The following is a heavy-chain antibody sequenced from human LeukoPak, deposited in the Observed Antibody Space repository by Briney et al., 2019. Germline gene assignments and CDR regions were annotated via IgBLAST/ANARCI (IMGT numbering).Heavy chain of an antibody. J-gene: IGHJ4*02. Sequence: GRSLRLSCAASGFTFRSYGMHWVRQAPGKGLEWVALISFDGSNENYAYSVKGRFTISRDNSKHTLYLQMNSLRAEDTAVYYCAKDDSSSWWFDDWGQGTMVTVSS. CDR3: AKDDSSSWWFDD. D-gene: IGHD6-13*01. CDR1: GFTFRSYG. V-gene: IGHV3-30*18. CDR2: ISFDGSNE.